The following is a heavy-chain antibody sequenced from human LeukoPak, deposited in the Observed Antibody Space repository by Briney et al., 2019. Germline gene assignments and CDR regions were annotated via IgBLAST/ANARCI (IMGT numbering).Heavy chain of an antibody. CDR1: GYIFTDYY. J-gene: IGHJ5*02. CDR3: ARGFRLGAIEDWFDP. CDR2: INPNSGGT. D-gene: IGHD2-21*01. Sequence: ASVKVSCKASGYIFTDYYMHWVRQAPGQELGWMGRINPNSGGTNYAQKFQGRVTMTRDTSIATAYMELSSLRSDDTAVYYCARGFRLGAIEDWFDPWGQGTLVTVSS. V-gene: IGHV1-2*06.